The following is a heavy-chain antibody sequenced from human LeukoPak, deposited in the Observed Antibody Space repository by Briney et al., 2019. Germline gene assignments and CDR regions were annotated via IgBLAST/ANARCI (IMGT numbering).Heavy chain of an antibody. D-gene: IGHD5-24*01. V-gene: IGHV4-30-2*01. CDR2: IYHSGST. CDR3: AIGSDGLPYYFDY. CDR1: GGSISSGGYS. Sequence: SETLSLTCAVSGGSISSGGYSWSWIRQPPGKGLEWIGYIYHSGSTYYNPSLKSRVTISVDRSKNQFSLKLSSVTAADTAVYYCAIGSDGLPYYFDYWGQGTLVTVSS. J-gene: IGHJ4*02.